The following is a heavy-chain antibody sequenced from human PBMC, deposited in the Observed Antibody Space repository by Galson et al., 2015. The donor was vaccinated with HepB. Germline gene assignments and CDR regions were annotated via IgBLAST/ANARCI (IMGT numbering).Heavy chain of an antibody. V-gene: IGHV3-7*03. J-gene: IGHJ4*02. Sequence: SLRLSCAASGFTFSSYWMTWVRQAPGKGLEWVANINQDGSEKYYVDSVKGRFTISRDNVKNSLYLQMNSLRAEDTAVYYCARENYSLDYWGQGTLVTVSS. CDR2: INQDGSEK. D-gene: IGHD1-7*01. CDR3: ARENYSLDY. CDR1: GFTFSSYW.